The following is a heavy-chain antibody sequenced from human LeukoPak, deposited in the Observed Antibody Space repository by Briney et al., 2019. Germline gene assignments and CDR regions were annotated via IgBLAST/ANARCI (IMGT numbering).Heavy chain of an antibody. J-gene: IGHJ4*02. CDR3: ARTSDYYDSSGYYYGPHSYDY. CDR1: GGSFSSGSYY. D-gene: IGHD3-22*01. CDR2: IYYSGST. Sequence: SETLSLTCTVSGGSFSSGSYYWSWIRQPPGKGLEWIGYIYYSGSTNYNPSLKSRVTISVDTSKNQFSLKLSSVTAADTAVYYCARTSDYYDSSGYYYGPHSYDYWGQGTLVTVSS. V-gene: IGHV4-61*01.